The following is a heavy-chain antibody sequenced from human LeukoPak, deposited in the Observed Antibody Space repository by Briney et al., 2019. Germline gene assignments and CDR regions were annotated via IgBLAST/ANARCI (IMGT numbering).Heavy chain of an antibody. D-gene: IGHD2-8*01. CDR2: IYPGDFDT. J-gene: IGHJ4*02. CDR1: GYSFTSYW. CDR3: ARRSCTNGVCYTGHRTFDY. V-gene: IGHV5-51*01. Sequence: GESLKISCKGSGYSFTSYWIGWVRQMPGKGLEWMGIIYPGDFDTRYSPSFQGQVTISADKSISTAYLQWSSLKASDTAMYYCARRSCTNGVCYTGHRTFDYWGQGTLVTVSS.